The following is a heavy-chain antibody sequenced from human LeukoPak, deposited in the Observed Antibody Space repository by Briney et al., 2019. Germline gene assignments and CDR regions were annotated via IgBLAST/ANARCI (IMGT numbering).Heavy chain of an antibody. CDR2: IKQDGGET. J-gene: IGHJ4*02. CDR1: GFTFSNYW. D-gene: IGHD4-17*01. CDR3: ARGGLMTTATTY. Sequence: PGGSLRLSCAASGFTFSNYWMSWVRQAPGKGLELVANIKQDGGETYYVDSVKGRFTISRDNAKNSLCLQMSSLRAEDTALYYCARGGLMTTATTYWGQGTLVTVSS. V-gene: IGHV3-7*05.